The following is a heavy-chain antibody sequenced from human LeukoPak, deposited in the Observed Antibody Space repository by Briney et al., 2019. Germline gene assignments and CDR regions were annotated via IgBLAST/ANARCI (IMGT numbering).Heavy chain of an antibody. CDR3: AADRYDSSGYYHFDY. Sequence: GASVKVSCKASGYTFTGYYIHWVRQAPGQGLEWMGWINPNSGGTNYAQTFQGRVTITRDMSTSTAYMELSSLRSEDTAVYYCAADRYDSSGYYHFDYWGQGTLVTASS. D-gene: IGHD3-22*01. J-gene: IGHJ4*02. CDR1: GYTFTGYY. V-gene: IGHV1-2*02. CDR2: INPNSGGT.